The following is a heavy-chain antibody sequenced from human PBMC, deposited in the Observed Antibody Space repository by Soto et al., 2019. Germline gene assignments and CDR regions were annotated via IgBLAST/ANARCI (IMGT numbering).Heavy chain of an antibody. Sequence: SVKVSCKASGGTFSSYAISWVRQAPGQGLEWMGGIIPIFGTANYAQKFQGRVTITADESTSTAYMELSSLRSEDTAVYYCANGSSSVSSNWFDPWGQGTLVTVSS. V-gene: IGHV1-69*13. CDR1: GGTFSSYA. J-gene: IGHJ5*02. CDR3: ANGSSSVSSNWFDP. CDR2: IIPIFGTA. D-gene: IGHD6-6*01.